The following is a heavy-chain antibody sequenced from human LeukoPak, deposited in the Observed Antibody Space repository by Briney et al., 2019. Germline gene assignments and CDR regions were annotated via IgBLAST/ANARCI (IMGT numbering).Heavy chain of an antibody. CDR2: ISDSGGGT. V-gene: IGHV3-23*01. Sequence: PGGSLRLSCGASGFAFITYAMSWVRQAPGKGLQWVSAISDSGGGTFYADSVKGRFTISRDNSKNTLYLQMNSLRAEDTAVYYCAKVGVGWVAFEYWGQGTLVTVSS. CDR1: GFAFITYA. J-gene: IGHJ4*02. CDR3: AKVGVGWVAFEY. D-gene: IGHD3-16*01.